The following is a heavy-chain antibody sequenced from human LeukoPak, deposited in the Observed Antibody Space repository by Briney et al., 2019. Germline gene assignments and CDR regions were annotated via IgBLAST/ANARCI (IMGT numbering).Heavy chain of an antibody. Sequence: GGSLRLSCAASGFTFSSYAMSWVRQAPGKGLEWVSAISGSGGSTYYADSVKGRFTISRDNAKNSLYLQMNSLRAEDTAVYYCAVAARPYYFDYWGQGTLVTVSS. D-gene: IGHD6-6*01. J-gene: IGHJ4*02. V-gene: IGHV3-23*01. CDR3: AVAARPYYFDY. CDR1: GFTFSSYA. CDR2: ISGSGGST.